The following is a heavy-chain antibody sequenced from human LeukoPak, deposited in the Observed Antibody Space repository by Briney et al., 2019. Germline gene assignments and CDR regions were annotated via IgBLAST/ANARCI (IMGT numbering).Heavy chain of an antibody. CDR3: AKDSSGWRDAFDI. D-gene: IGHD6-19*01. CDR2: ISWNSGSI. Sequence: PGGSLRLSCAASGFTFDDYAMHWVRQAPGKGLEWVSGISWNSGSIGYADSVKGRFTISRDSAKNSLYLQMNSLRAEDTALYYCAKDSSGWRDAFDIWGQGTMVTVSS. CDR1: GFTFDDYA. J-gene: IGHJ3*02. V-gene: IGHV3-9*01.